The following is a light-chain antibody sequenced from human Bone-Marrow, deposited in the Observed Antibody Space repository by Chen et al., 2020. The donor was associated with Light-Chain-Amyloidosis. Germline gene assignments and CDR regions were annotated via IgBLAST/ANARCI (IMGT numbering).Light chain of an antibody. CDR3: SSYTITNTLV. CDR1: SSDVGCDNH. V-gene: IGLV2-14*01. J-gene: IGLJ1*01. CDR2: EVT. Sequence: QSALTQPASVSGSPGQSLTISCTGTSSDVGCDNHVSWYQQHPDKAPKLMIYEVTNRPSCVPDRFSGSKSDNTASLTISGLQTEDEADYFCSSYTITNTLVFGSGTRVTVL.